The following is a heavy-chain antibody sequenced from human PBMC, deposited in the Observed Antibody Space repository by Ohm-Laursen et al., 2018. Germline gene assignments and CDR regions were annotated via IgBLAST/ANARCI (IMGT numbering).Heavy chain of an antibody. J-gene: IGHJ4*02. CDR2: IKQDGSEK. CDR1: GFTFSSYW. D-gene: IGHD2-21*02. V-gene: IGHV3-7*03. CDR3: AKAGMSTAKGRYYFDS. Sequence: SLRLSCAASGFTFSSYWMSWVRQAPGKGLEWVANIKQDGSEKYYVDSVKGRFTISRDNAKNSLYLQMNSLRAEDTAVYYCAKAGMSTAKGRYYFDSWGQGTLVTVSS.